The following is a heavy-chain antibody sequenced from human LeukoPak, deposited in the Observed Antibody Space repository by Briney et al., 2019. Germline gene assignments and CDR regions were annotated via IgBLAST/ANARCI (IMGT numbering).Heavy chain of an antibody. D-gene: IGHD5-18*01. CDR1: GGSISSSSYY. Sequence: SETLSLTCTVSGGSISSSSYYWGWIRQPPGKGLEWIGSIYYSGSTYYNPSLKSRVTISVDTSKNQFSLNLTSVTAADTAVYYCARVSYDSFDYWGQGTLVTVSS. CDR3: ARVSYDSFDY. V-gene: IGHV4-39*07. CDR2: IYYSGST. J-gene: IGHJ4*02.